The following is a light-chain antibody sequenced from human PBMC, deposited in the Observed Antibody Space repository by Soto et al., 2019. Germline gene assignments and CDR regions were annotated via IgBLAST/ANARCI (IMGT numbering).Light chain of an antibody. CDR3: QQAISFPIT. CDR1: QIIINF. V-gene: IGKV1-39*01. J-gene: IGKJ5*01. CDR2: KAS. Sequence: EIQMTQSPSSLSASVGDRVTITCRAGQIIINFLNWYQQKPGKAPKLLIYKASTLKSGVPSRFSGSGSGTEFTLTISSLQPEDFGTYYCQQAISFPITFGQGTRLEIK.